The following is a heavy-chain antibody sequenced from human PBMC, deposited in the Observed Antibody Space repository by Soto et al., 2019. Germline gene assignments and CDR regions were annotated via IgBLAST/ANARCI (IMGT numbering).Heavy chain of an antibody. CDR3: ARHEQFYYYYYGMDV. D-gene: IGHD4-4*01. V-gene: IGHV5-51*01. CDR1: GYNFTTYW. Sequence: GEALKISWKASGYNFTTYWIAWVRPMPGKGLEWMGIINPGDSDIRYSPSFQGQVTISADTSISTAYLQWSSLKASDTAMYYCARHEQFYYYYYGMDVWGQGTAVTVSS. J-gene: IGHJ6*02. CDR2: INPGDSDI.